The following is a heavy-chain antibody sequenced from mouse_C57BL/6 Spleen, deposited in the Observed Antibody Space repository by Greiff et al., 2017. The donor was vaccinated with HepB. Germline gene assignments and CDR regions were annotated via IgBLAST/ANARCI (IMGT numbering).Heavy chain of an antibody. CDR3: ARKYYGSSYLLYWYFDV. V-gene: IGHV1-80*01. CDR1: GYAFSSYW. Sequence: QVHVKQSGAELVKPGASVKISCKASGYAFSSYWMNWVKQRPGKGLEWIGQIYPGDGDTNYNGKFKGKATLTADKSSSTAYMQLSSLTSEDSAVYFCARKYYGSSYLLYWYFDVWGTGTTVTVSS. D-gene: IGHD1-1*01. CDR2: IYPGDGDT. J-gene: IGHJ1*03.